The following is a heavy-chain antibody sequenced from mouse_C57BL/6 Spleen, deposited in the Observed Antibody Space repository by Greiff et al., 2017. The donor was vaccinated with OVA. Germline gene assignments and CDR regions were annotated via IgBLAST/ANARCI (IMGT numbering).Heavy chain of an antibody. CDR3: ARQDLGAWFAY. V-gene: IGHV5-17*01. CDR1: GFTFSDYG. Sequence: EVQLVESGGGLVKPGGSLKLSCAASGFTFSDYGMHWVRQAPEKGLEWVAYISSGSSTIYYADTVKGRFTISRDNAKNTLFLQMTSLRSEDTAMYYCARQDLGAWFAYWGQGTLVTVSA. CDR2: ISSGSSTI. J-gene: IGHJ3*01. D-gene: IGHD3-1*01.